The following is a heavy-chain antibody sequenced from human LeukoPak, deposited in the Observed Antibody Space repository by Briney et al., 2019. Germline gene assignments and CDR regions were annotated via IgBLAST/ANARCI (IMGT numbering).Heavy chain of an antibody. Sequence: PGRSLRLSCAASGFTFDDYAMHWVRQAPGKGLEWVSGISWNSGSIGYADSVKGRFTISRDNAKNSPYLQMNSLRAEDTALYYCAKDYDGPPDYWGQGTLVTVSS. J-gene: IGHJ4*02. CDR2: ISWNSGSI. D-gene: IGHD3-3*01. CDR1: GFTFDDYA. CDR3: AKDYDGPPDY. V-gene: IGHV3-9*01.